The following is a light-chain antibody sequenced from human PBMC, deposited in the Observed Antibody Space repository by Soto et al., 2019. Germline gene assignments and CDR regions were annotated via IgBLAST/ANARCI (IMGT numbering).Light chain of an antibody. CDR2: EVT. CDR3: CSYTTSGTLL. CDR1: SSDVGTYNY. V-gene: IGLV2-14*01. Sequence: QSALTQPASVSGSPGQSITISCTGTSSDVGTYNYVSWYQQHPGKAPKLMIYEVTNRPSGVSNRFSGSKSGNTASLTISGLQAEDEADYYCCSYTTSGTLLFGGGTKLTVL. J-gene: IGLJ3*02.